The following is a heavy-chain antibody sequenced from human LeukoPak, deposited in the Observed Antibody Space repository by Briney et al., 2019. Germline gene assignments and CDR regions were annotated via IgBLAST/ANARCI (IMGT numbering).Heavy chain of an antibody. D-gene: IGHD2-2*01. CDR3: ARGRPSSTSSKRGTVEY. J-gene: IGHJ4*02. Sequence: SETLSLTCSVSGGSVSTYYRSWIRQPPGKGLEWIGFIHDSGTTKNNDSLKTRVTISIDTSKNQLSLRLSSVTAADTAVYYCARGRPSSTSSKRGTVEYCGQGTLVTVSS. V-gene: IGHV4-59*02. CDR1: GGSVSTYY. CDR2: IHDSGTT.